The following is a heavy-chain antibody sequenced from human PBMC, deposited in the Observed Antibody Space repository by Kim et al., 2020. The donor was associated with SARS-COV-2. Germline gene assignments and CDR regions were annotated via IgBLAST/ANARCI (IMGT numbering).Heavy chain of an antibody. Sequence: ASVKVSCKASGYTFTSSHMNWVRQAPGQGLECMGWINAGNGNTEYSHKFRGRVTITRDTSTNTVYMEMSSLRSEDTAVYFCATRGANLISVNWGQGTLGT. V-gene: IGHV1-3*01. D-gene: IGHD3-10*01. J-gene: IGHJ4*02. CDR1: GYTFTSSH. CDR3: ATRGANLISVN. CDR2: INAGNGNT.